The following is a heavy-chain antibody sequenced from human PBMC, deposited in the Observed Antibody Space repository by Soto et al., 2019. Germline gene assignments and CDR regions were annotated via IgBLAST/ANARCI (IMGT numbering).Heavy chain of an antibody. V-gene: IGHV4-59*08. CDR1: GGSISSYY. D-gene: IGHD6-13*01. CDR3: ARYGAAAGTSFDL. CDR2: IYYSGIT. J-gene: IGHJ2*01. Sequence: QVQLQESGPGLVKPSETLSLSCTVSGGSISSYYWSWIRQPPGKGLEWIGYIYYSGITNYNPSLKSRVTISVDTSKNQFSLKLSSVTAADTAVYYCARYGAAAGTSFDLWGRGTLVTVSS.